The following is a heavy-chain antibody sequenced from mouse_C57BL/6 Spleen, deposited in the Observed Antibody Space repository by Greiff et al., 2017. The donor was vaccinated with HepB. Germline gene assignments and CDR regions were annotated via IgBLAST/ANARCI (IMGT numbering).Heavy chain of an antibody. V-gene: IGHV5-9-1*02. CDR2: ISSGGDYI. D-gene: IGHD2-4*01. CDR3: TRAPFDDYGGRGYAMDY. CDR1: GFTFSSYA. J-gene: IGHJ4*01. Sequence: EVQGVESGEGLVKPGGSLKLSCAASGFTFSSYAMSWVRQTPEKRLEWVAYISSGGDYIYYADTVKGRFTISRDNARNTLYLQMSSLKSEDTAMYSCTRAPFDDYGGRGYAMDYWGQGTSVTVSS.